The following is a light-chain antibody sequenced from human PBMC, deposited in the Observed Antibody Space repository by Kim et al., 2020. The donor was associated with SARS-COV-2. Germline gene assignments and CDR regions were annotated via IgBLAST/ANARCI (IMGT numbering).Light chain of an antibody. CDR3: QQYNNWPLT. V-gene: IGKV3-15*01. Sequence: ESPGESATLSCRASQSVSTDLAWYQQKPGQAPRLLIYGASTRAADIPARFSGSGSGTEFTLTISSLQSEDFAVYYCQQYNNWPLTFGGGTKVDIK. J-gene: IGKJ4*01. CDR2: GAS. CDR1: QSVSTD.